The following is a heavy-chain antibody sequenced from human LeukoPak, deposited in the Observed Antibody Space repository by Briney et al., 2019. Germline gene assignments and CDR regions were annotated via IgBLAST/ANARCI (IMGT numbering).Heavy chain of an antibody. CDR2: INHSGST. Sequence: SETLSLTCAVYGGSFSGYYWSWIRQPPGKGLEWIGEINHSGSTNYNSSLKSRVTISVDTSKNQFSLKLSSVTAADTAVYYCATSMTFDYWGQGTLVTVSS. CDR1: GGSFSGYY. J-gene: IGHJ4*02. V-gene: IGHV4-34*01. CDR3: ATSMTFDY.